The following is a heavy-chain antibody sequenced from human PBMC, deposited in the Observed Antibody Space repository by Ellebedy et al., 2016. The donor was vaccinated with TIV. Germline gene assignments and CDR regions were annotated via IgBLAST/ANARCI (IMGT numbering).Heavy chain of an antibody. Sequence: AASVKVSCKASGYTFTSYAMNWVRQAPGQRLEWMGWINSANGNTEYSQKFQDRVTITSDTSASTGYMELSSLRAEDTAVYFCARDPKPGLAAGGDFWGQGTLVSVSS. CDR3: ARDPKPGLAAGGDF. J-gene: IGHJ4*02. CDR2: INSANGNT. V-gene: IGHV1-3*04. D-gene: IGHD6-13*01. CDR1: GYTFTSYA.